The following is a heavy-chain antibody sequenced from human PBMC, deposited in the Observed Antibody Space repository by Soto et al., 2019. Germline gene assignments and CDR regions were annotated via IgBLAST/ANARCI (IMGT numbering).Heavy chain of an antibody. V-gene: IGHV1-2*04. J-gene: IGHJ4*02. CDR3: AREGEYYGSYDY. CDR2: INPNSGDT. D-gene: IGHD3-10*01. Sequence: QVQLVQSGAEVKKPGASVKVSCKASGYTFTGYYMHWVRQAPGQGLEWMGWINPNSGDTNYAQKFQGWVTMTRDTSISTAYMELSRLRSDDTAVYYCAREGEYYGSYDYWGQGTLVTVSS. CDR1: GYTFTGYY.